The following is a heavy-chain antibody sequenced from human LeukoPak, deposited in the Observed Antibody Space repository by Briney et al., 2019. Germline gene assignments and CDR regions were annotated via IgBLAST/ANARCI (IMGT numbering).Heavy chain of an antibody. Sequence: ASDTLSLTCTVSGGSIRFCYWIWIRQPPGKARECIGYFYYSGSTNYNPSLKSRVTMSVDTSKNEFSLKLTSVTAADTAVYYCARGHSGYPYYFDYWGQGALVTVSS. CDR1: GGSIRFCY. V-gene: IGHV4-59*07. CDR2: FYYSGST. CDR3: ARGHSGYPYYFDY. J-gene: IGHJ4*02. D-gene: IGHD5-12*01.